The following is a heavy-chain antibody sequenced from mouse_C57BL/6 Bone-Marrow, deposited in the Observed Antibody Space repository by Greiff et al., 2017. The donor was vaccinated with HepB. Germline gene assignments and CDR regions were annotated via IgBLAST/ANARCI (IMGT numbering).Heavy chain of an antibody. Sequence: VQLQQPGAELVKPGASVKLSCKASGYTFTSYWMHWVKQRPGQGLEWIGMIHPNSGSTNYNEKFKSKATLTVDKSSSTAYMQLSSLTSEDSAVYYCARRIYYDYDGWFAYWGQGTLVTVSA. CDR1: GYTFTSYW. V-gene: IGHV1-64*01. D-gene: IGHD2-4*01. CDR2: IHPNSGST. CDR3: ARRIYYDYDGWFAY. J-gene: IGHJ3*01.